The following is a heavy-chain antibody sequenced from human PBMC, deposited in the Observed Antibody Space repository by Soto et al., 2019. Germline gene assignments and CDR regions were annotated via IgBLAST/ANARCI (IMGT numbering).Heavy chain of an antibody. D-gene: IGHD3-10*01. J-gene: IGHJ4*02. CDR1: NGSISITNW. CDR2: IYNSVNT. CDR3: ARGPSGDKVDY. V-gene: IGHV4-4*02. Sequence: SETLSLTCAVSNGSISITNWWSWIRQPPGKGLEWIGEIYNSVNTYSNPSLKSRVTISADTSKNQFSLKLSSVTAADTAVYYYARGPSGDKVDYWGQGTLVTVSS.